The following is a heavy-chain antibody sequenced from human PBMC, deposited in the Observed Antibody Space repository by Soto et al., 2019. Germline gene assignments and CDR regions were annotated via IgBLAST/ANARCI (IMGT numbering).Heavy chain of an antibody. V-gene: IGHV4-34*01. Sequence: SETLSLTCAVYGGSFSGYYWSWIRQPPGKGLEWIGEINHSGSTNYNPSLKSRVTISVDTSKNQFSLKLSSVTAADTAVYYCARREDIVLMVYAMGGWFDPWGQGTLVTVSS. J-gene: IGHJ5*02. CDR2: INHSGST. D-gene: IGHD2-8*01. CDR1: GGSFSGYY. CDR3: ARREDIVLMVYAMGGWFDP.